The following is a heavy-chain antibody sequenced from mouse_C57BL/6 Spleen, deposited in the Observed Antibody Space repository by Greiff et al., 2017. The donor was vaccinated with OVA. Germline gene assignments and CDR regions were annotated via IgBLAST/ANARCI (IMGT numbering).Heavy chain of an antibody. V-gene: IGHV1-64*01. CDR3: ARSYYELNYFDY. D-gene: IGHD2-4*01. J-gene: IGHJ2*01. CDR2: IHPNSGST. Sequence: VQLQQPGAELVKPGASVKLSCKASGYTFTSYWMHWVKQRPGQGLEWIGMIHPNSGSTNYNEKFKSKATLTVDKSSSTAYMQLSSLTSEDSAVYYCARSYYELNYFDYWGQGTTLTVSS. CDR1: GYTFTSYW.